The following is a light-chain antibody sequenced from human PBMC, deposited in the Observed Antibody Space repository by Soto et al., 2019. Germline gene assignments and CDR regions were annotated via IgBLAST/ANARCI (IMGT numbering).Light chain of an antibody. CDR1: SSDVGGYDF. V-gene: IGLV2-11*01. CDR2: DVS. Sequence: QPVLTQPRSVSGSPGQSVTISCTGTSSDVGGYDFVSWFQHHPGKPPKLIMYDVSKRPSGVPDRFSGSKSGNTASLTISGLQAEDEADYYCCSYAGSYTFVFGTGTKLTVL. J-gene: IGLJ1*01. CDR3: CSYAGSYTFV.